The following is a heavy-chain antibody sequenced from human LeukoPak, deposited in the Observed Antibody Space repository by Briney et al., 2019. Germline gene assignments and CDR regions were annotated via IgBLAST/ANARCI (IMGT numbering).Heavy chain of an antibody. Sequence: GRSLRLSCAASGFTFSSYGMHWVRQAPGKGLVWVSRINTDGSRTSYADSVKGRFTISRDNAKNTLYLQMNSLRAEDTAVYYCARGDFWSGYYSDYWGQGTLVTVSS. D-gene: IGHD3-3*01. J-gene: IGHJ4*02. CDR1: GFTFSSYG. V-gene: IGHV3-74*01. CDR2: INTDGSRT. CDR3: ARGDFWSGYYSDY.